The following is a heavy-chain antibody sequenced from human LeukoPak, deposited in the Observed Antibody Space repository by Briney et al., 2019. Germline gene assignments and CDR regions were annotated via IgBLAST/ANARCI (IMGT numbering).Heavy chain of an antibody. J-gene: IGHJ4*02. D-gene: IGHD6-19*01. CDR1: GFTFSSYA. V-gene: IGHV3-23*01. CDR3: AKDPRMGWYAGCYFDY. CDR2: ISGSGGST. Sequence: GASLRLSCAPSGFTFSSYAMSWVRQAPGKGLEWVSAISGSGGSTYYADSVKGRFTISRDNSKNTLYLQMNSLRAEDTAVYYCAKDPRMGWYAGCYFDYWGQGTLVTVSS.